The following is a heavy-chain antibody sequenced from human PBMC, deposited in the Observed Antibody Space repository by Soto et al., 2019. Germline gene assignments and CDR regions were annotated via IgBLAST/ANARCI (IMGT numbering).Heavy chain of an antibody. D-gene: IGHD2-2*01. CDR1: GFTFSTCD. Sequence: QVQLVESGGGVVQPGRSLRLSCAASGFTFSTCDMNWVRQAPGKGLEWVAVISYDGSDKYYVDSVKGRFTISRDNSKNTLYLQMNSLRAEDTAVYYCAKLPRRDSRLPAATDTPLDYWGQGTLVTVSS. J-gene: IGHJ4*02. CDR2: ISYDGSDK. V-gene: IGHV3-30*18. CDR3: AKLPRRDSRLPAATDTPLDY.